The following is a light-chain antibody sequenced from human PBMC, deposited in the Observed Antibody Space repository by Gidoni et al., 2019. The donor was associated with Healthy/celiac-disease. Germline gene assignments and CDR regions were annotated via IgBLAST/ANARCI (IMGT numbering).Light chain of an antibody. V-gene: IGLV3-1*01. CDR2: QDS. CDR3: QAWDSSPVV. Sequence: SYELTQPPSVSVSPEQSASITCSGDKLGDKYACWYQQKPGQSPVLVIYQDSKRPAGIPERFSGSNSGNTATLTISGTQAMDEADYYCQAWDSSPVVFGGGTKLTV. CDR1: KLGDKY. J-gene: IGLJ2*01.